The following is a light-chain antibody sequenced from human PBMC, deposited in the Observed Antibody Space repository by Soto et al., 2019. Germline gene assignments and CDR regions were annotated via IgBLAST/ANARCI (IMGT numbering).Light chain of an antibody. CDR3: ATWDDSLTGFV. CDR2: SSN. J-gene: IGLJ1*01. Sequence: QSVLTQPPSASGTPGQRVTMSCSGTRSNIGGNSVNWYQQLPGKAPKPLIYSSNQRPSGVPDRFSASKSGTSASLAISGLQSEDEADYYCATWDDSLTGFVFGTGTKVTVL. V-gene: IGLV1-44*01. CDR1: RSNIGGNS.